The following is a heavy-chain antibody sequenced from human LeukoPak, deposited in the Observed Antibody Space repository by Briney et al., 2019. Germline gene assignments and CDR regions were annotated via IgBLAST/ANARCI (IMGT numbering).Heavy chain of an antibody. V-gene: IGHV1-69*10. CDR3: ATDLWRAYTGYPPGT. J-gene: IGHJ5*02. Sequence: GASVKVSCKASGGTFNSYGIIWVRQAPGQGLEWMGGIIPILGTANYAQKFQGRVTITADKSTSTAYMELSSLRSEDTAVYYCATDLWRAYTGYPPGTWGQGTLVTVSS. D-gene: IGHD5-12*01. CDR2: IIPILGTA. CDR1: GGTFNSYG.